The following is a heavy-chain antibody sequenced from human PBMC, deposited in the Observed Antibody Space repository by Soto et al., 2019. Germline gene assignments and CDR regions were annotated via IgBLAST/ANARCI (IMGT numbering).Heavy chain of an antibody. CDR3: ARDLGGWPDY. CDR2: INAGNGNT. D-gene: IGHD2-15*01. CDR1: GYTFTSYA. V-gene: IGHV1-3*01. Sequence: QVQLVQSGAEVKKPGASVKVSCKASGYTFTSYAMHWVRQAPGQRLEWMGWINAGNGNTKYSQKFQGRVTVPKDTSASRGCMELSSLRPEDTAVYYCARDLGGWPDYWGQGTLVTVSS. J-gene: IGHJ4*02.